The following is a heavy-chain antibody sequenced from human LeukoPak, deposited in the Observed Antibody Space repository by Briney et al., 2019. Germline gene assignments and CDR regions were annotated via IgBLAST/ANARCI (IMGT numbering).Heavy chain of an antibody. V-gene: IGHV4-59*01. J-gene: IGHJ4*02. CDR1: GGSISSYY. Sequence: PSETLSLTCTVSGGSISSYYWSWIRQPPGKGLGWIGYIYYSGSTDYNPSLKGRVTISVDRSKNQFSLKLSSVTAADTAVYYCARVGIAGFDYWGQGTLVTVSS. CDR2: IYYSGST. CDR3: ARVGIAGFDY.